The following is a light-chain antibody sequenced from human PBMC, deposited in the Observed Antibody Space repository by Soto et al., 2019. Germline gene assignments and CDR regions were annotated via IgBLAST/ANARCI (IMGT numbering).Light chain of an antibody. Sequence: QSALTQPRSVSGSPGQSVTISYTGTTSDVGSFNYVSWYQHHPGKAPKLIIYDVSKRPSGVPDRFSGSKSRSAASLTISGLQAEDEADYYCCSFAGSYTSYVFGTGTKVTVL. V-gene: IGLV2-11*01. CDR1: TSDVGSFNY. CDR3: CSFAGSYTSYV. J-gene: IGLJ1*01. CDR2: DVS.